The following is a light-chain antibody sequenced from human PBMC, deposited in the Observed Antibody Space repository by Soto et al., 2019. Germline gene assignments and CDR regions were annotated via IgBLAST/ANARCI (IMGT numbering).Light chain of an antibody. J-gene: IGLJ3*02. CDR1: SSNIGDNS. CDR2: GHN. Sequence: QSVLTQPPSMSAAPGQMVAISCSGTSSNIGDNSVSWYQHFPGTAPKVLISGHNNRPSGVPDRFFGSKSGTSASLTIIGLQAEDEADYYCQSYDSSLSGSGVFGGGTKVTVL. CDR3: QSYDSSLSGSGV. V-gene: IGLV1-40*01.